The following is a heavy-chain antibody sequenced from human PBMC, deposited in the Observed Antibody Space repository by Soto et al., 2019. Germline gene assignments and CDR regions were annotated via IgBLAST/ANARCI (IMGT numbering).Heavy chain of an antibody. CDR2: IYYSGST. V-gene: IGHV4-59*01. CDR1: GGSISSYY. D-gene: IGHD5-12*01. Sequence: QVQLQESGPGLVKPSETLSLTCTVSGGSISSYYWSWIRQPPGKGLEWIGYIYYSGSTNYNPSLKSRVTISVDTAKNQVSLKLSSVTAADTAVYYWARGHSGDDSPFDYWGQGTLVTVSS. J-gene: IGHJ4*02. CDR3: ARGHSGDDSPFDY.